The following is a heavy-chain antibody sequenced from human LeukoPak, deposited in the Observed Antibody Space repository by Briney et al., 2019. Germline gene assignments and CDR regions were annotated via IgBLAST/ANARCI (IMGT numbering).Heavy chain of an antibody. CDR2: ITYYEYYK. CDR3: ARGLSPVVRASPMGY. D-gene: IGHD3-10*01. J-gene: IGHJ4*02. CDR1: GFTFTSYG. Sequence: GTSLRLSCEASGFTFTSYGMHWVRQAPGKGLEWVALITYYEYYKYNSDSVKGRFTISSDTSKNTMYLQMNSLRADDTAVYYCARGLSPVVRASPMGYWGQGTLVTVSS. V-gene: IGHV3-30*03.